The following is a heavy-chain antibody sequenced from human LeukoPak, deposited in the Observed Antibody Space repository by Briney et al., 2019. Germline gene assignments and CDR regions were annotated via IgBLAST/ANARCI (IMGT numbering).Heavy chain of an antibody. CDR3: ARARQGGTTYGFFYFDY. V-gene: IGHV1-69*05. Sequence: SVRVSCKASGGTFSSYAISWVRQAPGQGLEWMGGIIPIFGTANYAQKFQGRVTITTDESTSTAYMELSSLRSEDTAVYYCARARQGGTTYGFFYFDYWGQGTLVTVSS. CDR1: GGTFSSYA. J-gene: IGHJ4*02. CDR2: IIPIFGTA. D-gene: IGHD1-7*01.